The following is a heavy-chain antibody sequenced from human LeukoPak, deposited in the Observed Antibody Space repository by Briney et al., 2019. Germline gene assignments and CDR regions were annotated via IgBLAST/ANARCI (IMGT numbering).Heavy chain of an antibody. CDR3: ARDQEGFDY. J-gene: IGHJ4*02. CDR1: GYTFTSNY. Sequence: ASVKVSCRASGYTFTSNYIHWVRNAPGQGQEWRGMIYPRDGSTSYAQKFQGRVTVTRDTSTSAADTELSGLRSENTAVYYCARDQEGFDYWGQGTLVTVSS. CDR2: IYPRDGST. V-gene: IGHV1-46*01.